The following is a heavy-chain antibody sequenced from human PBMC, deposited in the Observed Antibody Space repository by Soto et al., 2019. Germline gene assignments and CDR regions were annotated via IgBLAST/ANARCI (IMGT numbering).Heavy chain of an antibody. D-gene: IGHD6-13*01. Sequence: GGSLRLSCAASGFTFSSYGMHWVRQGPGKGLEWVAVISYDGSNKYYADSVKGRFTISRDNSKNTLYLQMNSLRAEDTAVYYCAKDGRGPYSSSWYDWFDRWGQGTLVTVSS. CDR2: ISYDGSNK. CDR1: GFTFSSYG. J-gene: IGHJ5*02. V-gene: IGHV3-30*18. CDR3: AKDGRGPYSSSWYDWFDR.